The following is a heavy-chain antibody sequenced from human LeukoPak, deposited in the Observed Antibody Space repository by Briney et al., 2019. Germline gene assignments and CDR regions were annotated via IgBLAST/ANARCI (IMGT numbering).Heavy chain of an antibody. CDR1: GYTFTSYA. V-gene: IGHV7-4-1*02. Sequence: ASVEVSCKASGYTFTSYAMNWVRQTPGQGLEWMGWINTNTGNPTYAQGFTGRFVFSLDTSVSTAYLQISSLKAEDTAVYYCARVPGWAGPRLYYYYGMDVWGQGTTVTVSS. J-gene: IGHJ6*02. CDR3: ARVPGWAGPRLYYYYGMDV. CDR2: INTNTGNP. D-gene: IGHD6-19*01.